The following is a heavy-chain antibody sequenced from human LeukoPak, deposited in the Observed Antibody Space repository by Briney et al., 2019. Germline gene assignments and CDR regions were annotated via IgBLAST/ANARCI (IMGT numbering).Heavy chain of an antibody. CDR1: GYTFTSYG. D-gene: IGHD1-20*01. V-gene: IGHV1-18*01. J-gene: IGHJ4*02. Sequence: WASVKVSCKASGYTFTSYGISWVRQAPGQGLEWMGWISAYNGNTNYAQKLQGRVTMTTDTSTSTAYMELRSLRSDDTAVYYCASNWNDFVYDYWGQGTLVTVSS. CDR3: ASNWNDFVYDY. CDR2: ISAYNGNT.